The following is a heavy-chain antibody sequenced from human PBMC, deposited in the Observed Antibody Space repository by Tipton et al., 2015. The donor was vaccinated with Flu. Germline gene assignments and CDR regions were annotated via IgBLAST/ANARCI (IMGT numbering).Heavy chain of an antibody. CDR3: ARGGDIVGTTRLGY. Sequence: QLVQSGAEVKKPGASVKVPCKASGYTFSSYGTSWVRQAPGQGLEWMGWVSAYNGNTNYAQKLQGRVTMTTDTSTSTAYMELRSLRSDDTAVYYCARGGDIVGTTRLGYWGQGTLVTVSS. D-gene: IGHD1-26*01. CDR2: VSAYNGNT. V-gene: IGHV1-18*01. CDR1: GYTFSSYG. J-gene: IGHJ4*02.